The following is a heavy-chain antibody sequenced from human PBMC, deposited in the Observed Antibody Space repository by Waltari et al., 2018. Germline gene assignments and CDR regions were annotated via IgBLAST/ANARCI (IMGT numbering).Heavy chain of an antibody. J-gene: IGHJ4*02. V-gene: IGHV3-74*01. CDR3: ARGPYSDGWCYIDY. D-gene: IGHD5-18*01. Sequence: EVQLVESGGGLVQPGGSLRLSCAASGFTFSTYWMHWVRQAPGKGLVWVARIRTEWSSTTNADSWKGRFTSSRDKAKNTLYLQMNGLRAEDTAVYYCARGPYSDGWCYIDYWGQGSLVTVSS. CDR2: IRTEWSST. CDR1: GFTFSTYW.